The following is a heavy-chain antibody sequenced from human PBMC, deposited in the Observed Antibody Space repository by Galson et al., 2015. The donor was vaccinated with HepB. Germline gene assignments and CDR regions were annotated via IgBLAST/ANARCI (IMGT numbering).Heavy chain of an antibody. D-gene: IGHD2-2*01. V-gene: IGHV4-39*01. J-gene: IGHJ4*02. CDR1: GGSISSSSYY. CDR3: ARHESESKTYAADN. CDR2: FYYTGNT. Sequence: LSLTCTVSGGSISSSSYYWGWLRQPPGKGLEWVGSFYYTGNTHYNPSLKSRVTISGDTSKNQFSLKLNSVTAADTAVYYCARHESESKTYAADNWGQGTLVTVSS.